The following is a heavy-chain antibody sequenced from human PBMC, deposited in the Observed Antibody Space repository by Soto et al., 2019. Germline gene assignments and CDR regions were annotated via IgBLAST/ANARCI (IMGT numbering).Heavy chain of an antibody. J-gene: IGHJ6*02. V-gene: IGHV1-8*01. D-gene: IGHD3-3*01. CDR1: GYTFTSYD. Sequence: ASVKVSCKASGYTFTSYDINWVRQATGQGLEWMGWMNPNSGNTGYAQKFQGRVTMARNTSISTAYMELSSLRSEDTAVYYCARSSDFWSGYYPRRNYYYYGMDVWGQGTTVTVSS. CDR2: MNPNSGNT. CDR3: ARSSDFWSGYYPRRNYYYYGMDV.